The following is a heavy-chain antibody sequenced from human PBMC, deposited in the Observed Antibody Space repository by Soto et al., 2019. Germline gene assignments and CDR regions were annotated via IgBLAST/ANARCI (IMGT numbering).Heavy chain of an antibody. CDR1: GGSISNGGFY. Sequence: SETLSLTCTVSGGSISNGGFYWSWIRQRPGKGLEWIGNIFYSGSTYYNPSLKSRVTISIDTSKNQFFLKLTSVTAADTSMYYCXSHRRSVWGSYRPPFDYWGRGTLVTVSS. CDR2: IFYSGST. V-gene: IGHV4-31*03. CDR3: XSHRRSVWGSYRPPFDY. D-gene: IGHD3-16*02. J-gene: IGHJ4*01.